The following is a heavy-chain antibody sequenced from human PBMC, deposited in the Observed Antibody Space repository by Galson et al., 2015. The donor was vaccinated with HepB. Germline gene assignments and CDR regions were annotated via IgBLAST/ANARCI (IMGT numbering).Heavy chain of an antibody. J-gene: IGHJ4*02. D-gene: IGHD6-13*01. CDR1: GFTFSSYA. Sequence: SLRLSCAASGFTFSSYAITWVRLAPGKGLEWVSGISGSGGSTYYADSVKGRFTISRDNSKNTLYLQMKSLRAEDTAVYYCAKTTRGRVRGIAAAGSDYWGQGTLVTVSS. CDR3: AKTTRGRVRGIAAAGSDY. CDR2: ISGSGGST. V-gene: IGHV3-23*01.